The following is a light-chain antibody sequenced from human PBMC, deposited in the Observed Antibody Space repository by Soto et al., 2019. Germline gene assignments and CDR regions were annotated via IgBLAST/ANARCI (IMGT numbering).Light chain of an antibody. J-gene: IGLJ1*01. CDR2: DVS. CDR3: SSYTSSSPYV. CDR1: SSDVGGYNY. Sequence: QSALTQPASVSGSPGQSITISFTGTSSDVGGYNYVSWYQQYPGKAPKLMIYDVSNRPSGVSNRFSGSKSGNTASLTISGLQAEDEADYYCSSYTSSSPYVFGTGTKLTVL. V-gene: IGLV2-14*01.